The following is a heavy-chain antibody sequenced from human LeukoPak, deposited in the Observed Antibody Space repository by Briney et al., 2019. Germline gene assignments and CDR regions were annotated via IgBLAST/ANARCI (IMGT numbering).Heavy chain of an antibody. Sequence: PSETLSLTCAVYGGSFSGYYWSWIRQPPGKGLEWIGEINHSGSTNYNPSLKSRVTISADTSKNQFSLKLSSVTAADTAVYYCAASRGNWFDPWGQGTLVTVSS. CDR2: INHSGST. CDR1: GGSFSGYY. CDR3: AASRGNWFDP. J-gene: IGHJ5*02. V-gene: IGHV4-34*01.